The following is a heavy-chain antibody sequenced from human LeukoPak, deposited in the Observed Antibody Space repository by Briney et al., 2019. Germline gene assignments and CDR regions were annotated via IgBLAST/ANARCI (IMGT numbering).Heavy chain of an antibody. CDR2: ISSSSSTI. Sequence: PGGSLRLSCAASGFTFSSYSMNWVRQAPGKGLEWVSYISSSSSTIYYADSVKGRFTISRDNAKNSLYLQMNSLRDEDTAVYYCAREELLWFGESYYYGMDVWGQGTTVTVSS. V-gene: IGHV3-48*02. CDR1: GFTFSSYS. CDR3: AREELLWFGESYYYGMDV. D-gene: IGHD3-10*01. J-gene: IGHJ6*02.